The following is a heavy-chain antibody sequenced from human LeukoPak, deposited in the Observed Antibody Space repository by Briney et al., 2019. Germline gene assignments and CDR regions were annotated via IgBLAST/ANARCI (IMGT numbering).Heavy chain of an antibody. Sequence: SVKVSCKASGGTFSSYAISWVRQAPGQGLEWMGGIIPIFGTANYAQKFQGRVTITADESTSTAYMELSSLRSEDTAVYYCAVLGYCSGGSCYQPAEYFQHWGQGTLVTVSS. CDR3: AVLGYCSGGSCYQPAEYFQH. CDR1: GGTFSSYA. CDR2: IIPIFGTA. V-gene: IGHV1-69*01. J-gene: IGHJ1*01. D-gene: IGHD2-15*01.